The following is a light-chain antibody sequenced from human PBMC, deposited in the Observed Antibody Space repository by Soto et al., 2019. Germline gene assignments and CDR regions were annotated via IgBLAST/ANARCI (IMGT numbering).Light chain of an antibody. CDR1: NIGSKS. J-gene: IGLJ3*02. Sequence: SYELTQPPSVSVAPGQTARISCGENNIGSKSVHWYQKKPGQAPVVVMCDDRDRPSGIPERFSGSNSGNTATLTIRRVEAGDEADYYCQVLYHSSEHWVFGGGTMLTVL. CDR2: DDR. CDR3: QVLYHSSEHWV. V-gene: IGLV3-21*02.